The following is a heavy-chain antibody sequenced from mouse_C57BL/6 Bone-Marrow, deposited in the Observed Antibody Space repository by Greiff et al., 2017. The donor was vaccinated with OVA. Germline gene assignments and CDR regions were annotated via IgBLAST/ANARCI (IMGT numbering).Heavy chain of an antibody. Sequence: VQLQQSGPELVKPGASVKISCKASGYTFTDYYMNWVKQSHGKSLEWIGDINPNNGGTSYNQKFKGKATLTVDKSSSTAYMELRSLTSEDSAVYYCARWDPYYYGSYFDYWGQGTTLTVSS. V-gene: IGHV1-26*01. CDR1: GYTFTDYY. D-gene: IGHD1-1*01. CDR3: ARWDPYYYGSYFDY. CDR2: INPNNGGT. J-gene: IGHJ2*01.